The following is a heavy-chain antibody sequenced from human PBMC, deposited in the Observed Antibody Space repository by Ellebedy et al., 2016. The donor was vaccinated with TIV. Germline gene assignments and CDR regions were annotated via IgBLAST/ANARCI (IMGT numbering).Heavy chain of an antibody. J-gene: IGHJ3*02. CDR2: IYYSGST. CDR3: ARVPADVLLWFGELLSWNAFDI. D-gene: IGHD3-10*01. CDR1: GGSISSYY. V-gene: IGHV4-59*13. Sequence: SETLSLXCTVSGGSISSYYWSWIRQPPGKGLEWIGYIYYSGSTNYNPSLKSRVTISVDTSKNQFSLKLSSVTAADTAVYYCARVPADVLLWFGELLSWNAFDIWGQGTMVTVSS.